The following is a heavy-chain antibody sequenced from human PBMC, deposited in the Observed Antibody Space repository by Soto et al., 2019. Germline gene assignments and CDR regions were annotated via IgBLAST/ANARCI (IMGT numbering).Heavy chain of an antibody. J-gene: IGHJ3*02. CDR2: ISYDGSNK. Sequence: GGSLRLSCASSGFTFISYAMHWVRQAPGKGLEWVAVISYDGSNKYYADSVKGRFTISRDNSKNTLYLQMNSLRAEDTAVYYCARLRTYYDILTGPKRDAFDIWGQGTMVTVSS. V-gene: IGHV3-30-3*01. CDR1: GFTFISYA. CDR3: ARLRTYYDILTGPKRDAFDI. D-gene: IGHD3-9*01.